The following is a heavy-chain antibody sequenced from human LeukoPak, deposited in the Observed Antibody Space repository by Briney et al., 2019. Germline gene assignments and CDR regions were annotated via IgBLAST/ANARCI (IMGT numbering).Heavy chain of an antibody. V-gene: IGHV3-74*03. CDR3: ARDLGGYYYDSHR. CDR1: GFTFSRYW. D-gene: IGHD3-22*01. J-gene: IGHJ4*02. CDR2: INSDGSAT. Sequence: GGSLRLSCAASGFTFSRYWMHWVRQAPGKGLVWVSRINSDGSATTYADFVKGRFTISRDNAKNSLYLQMNSLRAEDTAVYYCARDLGGYYYDSHRWGQGTLVTVSS.